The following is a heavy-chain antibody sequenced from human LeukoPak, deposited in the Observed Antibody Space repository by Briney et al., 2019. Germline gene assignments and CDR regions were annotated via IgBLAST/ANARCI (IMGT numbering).Heavy chain of an antibody. CDR2: IYYSDIT. V-gene: IGHV4-39*01. Sequence: SETLSLTCTVSGDSINRDIYYWGWIRQPPGKGLEWIGSIYYSDITYYNPSLKSRLTISVDTSKNQFSLKLRSVTAADTAVYYCARLKGCSGGSCRLYYYYYYMDVWGKGTTVTISS. J-gene: IGHJ6*03. CDR3: ARLKGCSGGSCRLYYYYYYMDV. D-gene: IGHD2-15*01. CDR1: GDSINRDIYY.